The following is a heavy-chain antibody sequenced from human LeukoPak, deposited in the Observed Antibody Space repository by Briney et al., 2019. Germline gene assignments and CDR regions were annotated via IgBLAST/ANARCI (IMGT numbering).Heavy chain of an antibody. Sequence: ASVKVSCKASGDTFSSYAISWVRQAPGQGLEWMGGIIPIFGTANYAQKFQGRVTITADESTSTAYMELSSLRSEDTAVYYCARGRMAGTYVFVSWGQGTLVTVSS. CDR1: GDTFSSYA. CDR3: ARGRMAGTYVFVS. D-gene: IGHD6-19*01. V-gene: IGHV1-69*13. CDR2: IIPIFGTA. J-gene: IGHJ4*02.